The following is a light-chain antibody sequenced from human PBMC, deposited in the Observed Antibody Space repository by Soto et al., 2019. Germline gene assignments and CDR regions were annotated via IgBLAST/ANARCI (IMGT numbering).Light chain of an antibody. CDR1: QSIRNY. Sequence: EIVLTQSPATLSLSPGERATLSCRASQSIRNYLAWYQQKPGQAPRLLIYDTSNRATGIPARFSGSGSETDFTLTISSLEPEDFAIYYCQQRRTWPLTFGGGNRVEIK. CDR3: QQRRTWPLT. CDR2: DTS. V-gene: IGKV3-11*01. J-gene: IGKJ4*01.